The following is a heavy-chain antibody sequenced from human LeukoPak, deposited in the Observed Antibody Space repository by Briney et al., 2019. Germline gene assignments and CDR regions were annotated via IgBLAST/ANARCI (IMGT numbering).Heavy chain of an antibody. Sequence: SETLSLTCTVSGGSISSYYWSWIRQPPGKGLEWIGYFSYSGNTNYNPSLKSRVTISVDTSKNQFSLKLRSVTAADTAIYYCARGPLDSGYTYFDYWGQGTLVSVAS. V-gene: IGHV4-59*01. D-gene: IGHD5-12*01. CDR1: GGSISSYY. J-gene: IGHJ4*02. CDR2: FSYSGNT. CDR3: ARGPLDSGYTYFDY.